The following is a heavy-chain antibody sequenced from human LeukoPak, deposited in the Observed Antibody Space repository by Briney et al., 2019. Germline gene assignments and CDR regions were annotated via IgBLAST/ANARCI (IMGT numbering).Heavy chain of an antibody. D-gene: IGHD6-13*01. J-gene: IGHJ5*02. CDR1: GGTFSSYA. Sequence: EASVKVSCKASGGTFSSYAISWVRQAPGQGLEWMGGIIPIFGTANYAQKFQGRVTITADESTSTAYMELSSLRSDDTAVYYCARDMVGLAADGNWFDPWGQGTLVTVSS. CDR3: ARDMVGLAADGNWFDP. V-gene: IGHV1-69*13. CDR2: IIPIFGTA.